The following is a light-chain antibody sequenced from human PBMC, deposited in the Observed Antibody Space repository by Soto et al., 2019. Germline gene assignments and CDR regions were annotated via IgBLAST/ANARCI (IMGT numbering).Light chain of an antibody. Sequence: EIVLTQSPGTLSLSPGERATLSCRASQSVTSNYLAWFQQKPGQAPRLLIYGVSSRATGIPDRFSGSGSGTDFTLTISRVEPEDFAVYYCQQYGSSPYTFGQGTKLEIK. CDR3: QQYGSSPYT. CDR2: GVS. J-gene: IGKJ2*01. CDR1: QSVTSNY. V-gene: IGKV3-20*01.